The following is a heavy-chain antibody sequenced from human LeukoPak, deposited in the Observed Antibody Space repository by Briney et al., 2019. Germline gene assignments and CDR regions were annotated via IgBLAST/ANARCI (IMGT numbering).Heavy chain of an antibody. D-gene: IGHD4-23*01. CDR3: ARDQGYGGNLGAFDI. V-gene: IGHV4-39*07. Sequence: PSETLSFTCTVSGGSISSSSYYWGWIRQPPGKGLEWIGSIYYSGSTYYNPSLKSRVTISVDTSKNQFSLKLSSVTAADTAVYYCARDQGYGGNLGAFDIWGQGTMVTVSS. J-gene: IGHJ3*02. CDR1: GGSISSSSYY. CDR2: IYYSGST.